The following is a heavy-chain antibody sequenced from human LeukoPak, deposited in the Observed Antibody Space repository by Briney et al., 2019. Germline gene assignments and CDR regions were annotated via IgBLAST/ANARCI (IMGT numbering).Heavy chain of an antibody. V-gene: IGHV4-59*01. Sequence: SETLSLTCTVSGGSISSYYWSWIRQPPGKGLEWIGYIYYSGSTNYNPSLKSRVTISVDTFKNQFSLKLSSVTAADTAVYYCARRKGATTHYYMDVWGKGTTVTISS. D-gene: IGHD1-26*01. CDR1: GGSISSYY. J-gene: IGHJ6*03. CDR2: IYYSGST. CDR3: ARRKGATTHYYMDV.